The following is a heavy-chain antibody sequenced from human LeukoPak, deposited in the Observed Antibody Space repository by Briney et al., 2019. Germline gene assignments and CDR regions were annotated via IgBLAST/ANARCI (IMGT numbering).Heavy chain of an antibody. D-gene: IGHD3-10*01. Sequence: SETLSLTCAVYGESFSGYYWSWIRQAPGTGLEWIGEIDHSGSTNYNPSLKSRVTMSVDTSKNQFSLKLSSVTAADTAVYYCARVSYGLALDYWGQGTLVTVSS. V-gene: IGHV4-34*01. CDR3: ARVSYGLALDY. CDR1: GESFSGYY. CDR2: IDHSGST. J-gene: IGHJ4*02.